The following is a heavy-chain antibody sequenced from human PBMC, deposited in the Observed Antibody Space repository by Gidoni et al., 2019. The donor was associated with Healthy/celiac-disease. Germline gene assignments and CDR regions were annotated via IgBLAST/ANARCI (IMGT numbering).Heavy chain of an antibody. CDR1: GASVPSNSAA. CDR2: TYYRAKWYN. D-gene: IGHD6-6*01. CDR3: ASRIAARQNAFDI. Sequence: QVQLQQSGPGLVKPSQILHPTAALSGASVPSNSAAWNWIRQSPSRGLEWLGRTYYRAKWYNDYAVSVKSRITINPDTSKNQFSLQLNSVTPEETAVYYCASRIAARQNAFDIWGQGTMVTVSS. J-gene: IGHJ3*02. V-gene: IGHV6-1*01.